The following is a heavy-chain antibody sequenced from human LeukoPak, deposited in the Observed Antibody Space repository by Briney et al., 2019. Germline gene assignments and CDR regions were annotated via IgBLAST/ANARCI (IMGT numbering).Heavy chain of an antibody. Sequence: GGSLRLSCAASGFPFSGNSMHWVRQAPGKGLEWVSVIGSRSRNIYYADSVKGRITVSRDNAKNSLYLQMDSLTVEDTAVYYCARDRDLGNWGQGTMVTVSS. CDR1: GFPFSGNS. D-gene: IGHD3-10*01. J-gene: IGHJ3*01. V-gene: IGHV3-21*01. CDR2: IGSRSRNI. CDR3: ARDRDLGN.